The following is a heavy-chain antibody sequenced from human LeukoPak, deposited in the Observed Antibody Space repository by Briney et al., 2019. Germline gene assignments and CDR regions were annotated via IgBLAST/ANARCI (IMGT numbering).Heavy chain of an antibody. J-gene: IGHJ1*01. CDR2: IRYDGSNK. CDR1: GFTFSSFA. V-gene: IGHV3-30*02. Sequence: PGGSLRLSCAASGFTFSSFAMHWVRQAQGKGLEWVAFIRYDGSNKYYADSVKGRFTISRDNSKNTLYLQMNSLRAEDTAVYYCAKGSSIDERYFQHWGQGTLVIVSS. D-gene: IGHD6-6*01. CDR3: AKGSSIDERYFQH.